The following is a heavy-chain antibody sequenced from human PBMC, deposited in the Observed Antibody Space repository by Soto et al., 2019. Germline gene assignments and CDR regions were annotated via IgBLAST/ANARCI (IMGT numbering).Heavy chain of an antibody. CDR3: ARETLAKPYHDIWRGSSG. CDR2: IWYDGSNK. V-gene: IGHV3-33*01. D-gene: IGHD3-3*01. J-gene: IGHJ4*02. Sequence: GGSLRLSCAASGFSFSLYGLHWVRQPPGKGLEWVALIWYDGSNKYYADSVKGRFTVSRDNSKNTLYLQMNTLRAEDTAVYYCARETLAKPYHDIWRGSSGWGQGTLVTVSS. CDR1: GFSFSLYG.